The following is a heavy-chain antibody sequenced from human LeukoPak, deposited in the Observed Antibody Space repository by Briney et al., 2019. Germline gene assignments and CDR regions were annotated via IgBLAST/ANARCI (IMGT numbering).Heavy chain of an antibody. J-gene: IGHJ3*02. CDR2: IYYSGST. Sequence: PSETLSLTCTVSGGSISSGDYYWSWIRQPPGKGLEWIGYIYYSGSTYYNPSLKSRVTISVDTSKNQFSLKLSSVTAADTAVYYCARGGHSGYDGPLDAFDIWGQGTMVTVSS. D-gene: IGHD5-12*01. V-gene: IGHV4-30-4*01. CDR1: GGSISSGDYY. CDR3: ARGGHSGYDGPLDAFDI.